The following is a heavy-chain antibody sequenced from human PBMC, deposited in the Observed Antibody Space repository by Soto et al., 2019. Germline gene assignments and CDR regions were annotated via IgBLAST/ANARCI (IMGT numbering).Heavy chain of an antibody. J-gene: IGHJ4*02. D-gene: IGHD3-10*01. CDR2: LTGSSRNI. Sequence: EVQLLESGGGLVQPGGSLRLSCAASGFSFRNYAMSWVRQAPGKGLEWISTLTGSSRNIYYEDSVKGRFAISRDNSRNTLYLQMNSLTAEDTAVYYCANGRATYGLLTHDYWGQGTLVTVSS. CDR1: GFSFRNYA. CDR3: ANGRATYGLLTHDY. V-gene: IGHV3-23*01.